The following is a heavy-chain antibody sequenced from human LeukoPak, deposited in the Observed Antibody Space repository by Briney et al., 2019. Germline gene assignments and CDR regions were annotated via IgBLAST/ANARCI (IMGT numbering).Heavy chain of an antibody. CDR3: ARVRGRNGIVVVPAAMRGGFDY. CDR1: GGSISSTTYY. V-gene: IGHV4-39*01. CDR2: MSFIGST. D-gene: IGHD2-2*01. J-gene: IGHJ4*02. Sequence: SETLSLTCSVSGGSISSTTYYWGWIRQPPGKGLEWIGSMSFIGSTYYNPSLKSRVTISVHMSKNQFSLKLSSVTAADTAVYYCARVRGRNGIVVVPAAMRGGFDYWGQGTLVTVSS.